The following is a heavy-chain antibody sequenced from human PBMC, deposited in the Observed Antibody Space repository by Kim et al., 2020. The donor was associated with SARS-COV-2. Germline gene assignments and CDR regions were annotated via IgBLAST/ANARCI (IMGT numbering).Heavy chain of an antibody. V-gene: IGHV4-59*08. J-gene: IGHJ4*02. CDR3: ARHPYYYGDPFDY. CDR1: GGSISSYY. Sequence: SETLSLTCTVSGGSISSYYWSWIRQPPGKGLEWIGYIYYSGSTNYNPSLKSRVTISVDTSKNQFSLKLSSVTAADTAVYYCARHPYYYGDPFDYWGQGTLVTVSS. D-gene: IGHD4-17*01. CDR2: IYYSGST.